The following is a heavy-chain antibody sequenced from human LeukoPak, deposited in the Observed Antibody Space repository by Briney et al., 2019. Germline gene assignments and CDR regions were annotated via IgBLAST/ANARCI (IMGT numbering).Heavy chain of an antibody. D-gene: IGHD3-22*01. V-gene: IGHV3-11*01. CDR3: ATGSGYLYRY. Sequence: GGSLRLSCAVSGFIVSSNYMSWIRQAPGKGLEWVSYISSSGSTIYYADSVKGRFTISRDNAKNSLYLQMNSLRAEDTAVYYCATGSGYLYRYWGQGTLVTVSS. J-gene: IGHJ4*02. CDR2: ISSSGSTI. CDR1: GFIVSSNY.